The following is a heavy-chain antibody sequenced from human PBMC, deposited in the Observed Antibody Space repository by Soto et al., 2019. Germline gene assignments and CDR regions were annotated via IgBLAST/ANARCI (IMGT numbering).Heavy chain of an antibody. CDR3: ARGVEMATITEIAFDY. J-gene: IGHJ4*02. Sequence: QVQLQESGPGLVKPSQTLSLTCTVSGGSISSGGYYWSWIRQHPGKGLEWIGYIYYSGSTYYNPSLKSRVTISVDTSKNQFSLKLSSVTAADTAVYYCARGVEMATITEIAFDYWGQGTLVTVSS. D-gene: IGHD5-12*01. CDR1: GGSISSGGYY. V-gene: IGHV4-31*03. CDR2: IYYSGST.